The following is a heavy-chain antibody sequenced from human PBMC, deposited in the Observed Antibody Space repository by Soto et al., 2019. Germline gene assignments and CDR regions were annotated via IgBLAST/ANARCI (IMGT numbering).Heavy chain of an antibody. D-gene: IGHD2-15*01. CDR3: ARDLTRFCSGGSCPFSM. V-gene: IGHV1-18*01. CDR1: EDIFNNFG. Sequence: QAQLVQSGAEVKKPGASVKVACTASEDIFNNFGITWVRQAPGQGLEWLGWVSYYNGNTNYAHRLQGRVFMTTDTATSTAYLELRSLTFNDTAVYYCARDLTRFCSGGSCPFSMWDQGTQVIVSS. J-gene: IGHJ4*02. CDR2: VSYYNGNT.